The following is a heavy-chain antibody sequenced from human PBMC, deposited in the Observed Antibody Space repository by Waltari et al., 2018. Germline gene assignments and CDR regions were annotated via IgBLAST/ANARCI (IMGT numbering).Heavy chain of an antibody. D-gene: IGHD3-3*01. J-gene: IGHJ4*02. CDR1: GFTFSSYG. V-gene: IGHV3-30*18. CDR3: AKEPSYDFWSGYYVG. CDR2: IWYDGSNK. Sequence: QVQLVESGGGVVQPGRSLRLSCAASGFTFSSYGMHWVRQAPGKGLEWVAGIWYDGSNKYYADSVKGRFTISRDNSKNTLYLQMNSLRAEDTAMYYCAKEPSYDFWSGYYVGWGQGTLVTVSS.